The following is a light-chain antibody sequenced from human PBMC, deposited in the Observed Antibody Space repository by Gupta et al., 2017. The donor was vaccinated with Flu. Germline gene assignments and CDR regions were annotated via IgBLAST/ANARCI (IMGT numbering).Light chain of an antibody. J-gene: IGKJ4*01. CDR1: QSVFYMPNNKNY. V-gene: IGKV4-1*01. Sequence: DIEVTQSPASLTVSLGERATINCKSSQSVFYMPNNKNYLAWYQHKPGQPPKLLIYWASTRESGVPDRFSGSGSGIDFSLTISSLQAEDVAVYYCQQYYAIPLTFGGGTKVEIK. CDR3: QQYYAIPLT. CDR2: WAS.